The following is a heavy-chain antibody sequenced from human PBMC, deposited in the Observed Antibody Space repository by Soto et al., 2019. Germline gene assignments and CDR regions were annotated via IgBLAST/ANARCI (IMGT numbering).Heavy chain of an antibody. CDR2: MNPNSGNT. V-gene: IGHV1-8*01. J-gene: IGHJ6*02. Sequence: ASVKVSCKASGYTFTSYDINLVRQATGQGLEWMGWMNPNSGNTGYAQKFQGRVTMTRNTSISTAYMELSSLRSEDTAVYYCAREGSYDFWSGYTALGRDYYYGMDVWGQGTTVTVSS. CDR1: GYTFTSYD. D-gene: IGHD3-3*01. CDR3: AREGSYDFWSGYTALGRDYYYGMDV.